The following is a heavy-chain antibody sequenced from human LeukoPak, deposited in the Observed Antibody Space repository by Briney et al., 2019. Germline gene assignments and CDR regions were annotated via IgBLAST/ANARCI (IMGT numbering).Heavy chain of an antibody. V-gene: IGHV4-39*07. D-gene: IGHD3-3*01. CDR2: LHLDGRT. J-gene: IGHJ4*02. CDR3: AREGGFYRPLDY. Sequence: PSETLSLTCTVSGGSISSSSYYWGWIRQPPGKGLEWIVELHLDGRTNYNPSLKSRLIMSVDLPENHISLKLPSVTAADTDVYYCAREGGFYRPLDYSGQGTLVTVSS. CDR1: GGSISSSSYY.